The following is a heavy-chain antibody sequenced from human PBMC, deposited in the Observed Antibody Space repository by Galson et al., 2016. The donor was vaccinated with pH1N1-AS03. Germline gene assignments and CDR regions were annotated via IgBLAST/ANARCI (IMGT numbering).Heavy chain of an antibody. V-gene: IGHV1-18*04. CDR2: ISVYNGNT. CDR1: GHTFTTYG. CDR3: ATLDYGYRIVY. D-gene: IGHD4/OR15-4a*01. J-gene: IGHJ4*02. Sequence: SVKVSCKASGHTFTTYGLIWVRQAPGQGLEWMGWISVYNGNTNYGQKFQDRVTMTTDTSTSAAFMELRSLRSDDTAVYYCATLDYGYRIVYWGQGTLVTVSS.